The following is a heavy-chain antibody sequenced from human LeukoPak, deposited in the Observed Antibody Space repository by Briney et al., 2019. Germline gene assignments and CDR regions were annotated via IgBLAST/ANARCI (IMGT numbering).Heavy chain of an antibody. V-gene: IGHV1-18*01. CDR3: ARGNIVATFYYYYYMDV. J-gene: IGHJ6*03. CDR2: ISAYNGNT. D-gene: IGHD5-12*01. Sequence: VASVKVSCKASGYTFTSYGISWVRQAPGQGLEWMGWISAYNGNTNYAQKLQGRVTMTTDTSTSTAYMELRSLRSDDTAVYYCARGNIVATFYYYYYMDVWGKGTTVTISS. CDR1: GYTFTSYG.